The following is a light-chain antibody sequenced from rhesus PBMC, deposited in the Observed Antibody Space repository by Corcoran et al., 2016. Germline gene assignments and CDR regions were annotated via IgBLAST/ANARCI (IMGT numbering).Light chain of an antibody. Sequence: EIVMTQSPATLSLSPGERATLSCRASQSVSSYVAWYQQKPEQAPRLLIYGASSRATGLPGRVSGSGSGTDFTLIISSLEPEDVGVYYCQQYNNWKFTFGPGTKLDIK. CDR2: GAS. V-gene: IGKV3S9*01. CDR1: QSVSSY. J-gene: IGKJ3*01. CDR3: QQYNNWKFT.